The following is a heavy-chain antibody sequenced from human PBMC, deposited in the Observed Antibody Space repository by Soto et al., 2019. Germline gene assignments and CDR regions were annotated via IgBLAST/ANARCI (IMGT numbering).Heavy chain of an antibody. Sequence: PSETLSLTCTVSGGSISSYYWSWIRQPPGKGLEWIGYIYYSGSTNYNPSLKSRVTISVDTSKNQFSLKLSSVTAADTAVYYCARGVVNGGDYGVDVWGQGTTVTVSS. CDR1: GGSISSYY. D-gene: IGHD3-3*01. J-gene: IGHJ6*02. CDR2: IYYSGST. V-gene: IGHV4-59*01. CDR3: ARGVVNGGDYGVDV.